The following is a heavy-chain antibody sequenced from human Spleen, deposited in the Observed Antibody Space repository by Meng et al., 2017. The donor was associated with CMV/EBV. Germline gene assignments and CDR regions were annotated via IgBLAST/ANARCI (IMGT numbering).Heavy chain of an antibody. J-gene: IGHJ4*02. CDR2: IDPNSGGT. CDR3: ARDGPHCSVGGCYFDF. V-gene: IGHV1-2*02. CDR1: GYSVNDYQ. D-gene: IGHD2-15*01. Sequence: SGYSVNDYQINWVRQAPGQGLEWMGWIDPNSGGTNYAQKFQDRVIMTSDTSTSTVYMELNNLRGDDRAVYYCARDGPHCSVGGCYFDFWGQGSLVTVSS.